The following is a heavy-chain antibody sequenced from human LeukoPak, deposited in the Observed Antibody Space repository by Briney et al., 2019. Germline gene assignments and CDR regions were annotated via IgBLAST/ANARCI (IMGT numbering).Heavy chain of an antibody. V-gene: IGHV5-51*01. CDR2: IYPGDSDT. D-gene: IGHD5-18*01. J-gene: IGHJ4*02. Sequence: GESLKISCKGSGYSFTSYWIGWVRQMPGKGLEWMRIIYPGDSDTRYSPSFQGQVTISADKSISTAYLQWSSLKASDTAMYYCARRGRRDTAMAPDTDFHYWGQGTLVTVSS. CDR3: ARRGRRDTAMAPDTDFHY. CDR1: GYSFTSYW.